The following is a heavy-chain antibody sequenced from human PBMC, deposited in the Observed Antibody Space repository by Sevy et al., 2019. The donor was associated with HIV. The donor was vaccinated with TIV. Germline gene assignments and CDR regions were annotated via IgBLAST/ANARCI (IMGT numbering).Heavy chain of an antibody. CDR1: GFTFSYCS. CDR2: ISTASSYI. V-gene: IGHV3-21*01. Sequence: GGSLRLSCAASGFTFSYCSMNWVRQAPGKGLEWVSSISTASSYIYYADSLKGRVTISRDNAKNSLYLQMNSLRAEDTAVYYCARGPYYDFWYFDLWGRGTLVTVSS. D-gene: IGHD3-3*01. CDR3: ARGPYYDFWYFDL. J-gene: IGHJ2*01.